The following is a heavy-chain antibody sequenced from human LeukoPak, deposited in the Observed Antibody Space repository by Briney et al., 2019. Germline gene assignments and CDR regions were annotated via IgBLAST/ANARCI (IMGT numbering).Heavy chain of an antibody. CDR2: INPNSGGT. Sequence: ASVKVSCKASGYTFTGYYMHWVRQAPGQGLEWMGWINPNSGGTDYAQKFQDRVTMTRDTSISTAYMELSRLRSDDTAVYYCAGGNYYDSTAPAYWGQGTLVTVSS. D-gene: IGHD3-22*01. CDR1: GYTFTGYY. J-gene: IGHJ4*02. CDR3: AGGNYYDSTAPAY. V-gene: IGHV1-2*02.